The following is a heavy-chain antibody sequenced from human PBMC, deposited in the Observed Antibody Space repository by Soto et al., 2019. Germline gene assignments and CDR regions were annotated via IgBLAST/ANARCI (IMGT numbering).Heavy chain of an antibody. D-gene: IGHD6-19*01. V-gene: IGHV4-59*01. CDR1: GGSISSYY. Sequence: SETLSLTCTVSGGSISSYYWSWIRQPPGKGLEWIGYIYYSGSTKYNPSLKSRVTISVDTSKNQFSLKLSSVTAADTAVYYCARDARAGQWLGIGGAYYYYGMDVWGQGTTVTVSS. J-gene: IGHJ6*02. CDR3: ARDARAGQWLGIGGAYYYYGMDV. CDR2: IYYSGST.